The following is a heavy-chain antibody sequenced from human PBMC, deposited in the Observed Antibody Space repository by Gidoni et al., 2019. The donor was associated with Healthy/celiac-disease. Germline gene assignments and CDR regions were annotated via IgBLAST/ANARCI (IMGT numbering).Heavy chain of an antibody. J-gene: IGHJ4*02. CDR1: VSSVSSTSYY. CDR3: ARRAFGDGDYGDYVFDY. V-gene: IGHV4-39*01. Sequence: QLQLQESGPGLVKPAETLSLTCPFSVSSVSSTSYYWGGFRQPPGKGLEWIGSNYYSGCTYYNTSLKSRVTRSVETSKNQFSLKLSSVTAADTAVYYCARRAFGDGDYGDYVFDYWGQGTLVTVSS. D-gene: IGHD4-17*01. CDR2: NYYSGCT.